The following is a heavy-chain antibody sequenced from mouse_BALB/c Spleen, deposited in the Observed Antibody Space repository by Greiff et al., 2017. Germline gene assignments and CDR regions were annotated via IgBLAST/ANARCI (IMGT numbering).Heavy chain of an antibody. CDR1: GYAFSSYW. CDR2: IYPGDGDT. V-gene: IGHV1-80*01. J-gene: IGHJ2*01. CDR3: ARSLYGNYSYFDY. Sequence: QVQLQQSGAELVRPGSSVKISCKASGYAFSSYWMNWVKQRPGQGLEWIGQIYPGDGDTNYNGKFKGKATLTADKSSSTAYMQLSSLTSEDSAVYFCARSLYGNYSYFDYWGQGTTLTVSS. D-gene: IGHD2-1*01.